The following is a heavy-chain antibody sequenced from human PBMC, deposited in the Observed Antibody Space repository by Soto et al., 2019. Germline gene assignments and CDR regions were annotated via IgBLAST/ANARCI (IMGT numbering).Heavy chain of an antibody. CDR1: GDSISSSSYY. Sequence: SETLSLTCTVSGDSISSSSYYWGWIRQPPGKGLEWIGSIYYSGSTYYNPSLKSRVTISVDTSKNQFSLKLSSVTAADTAVYYCAGVYVGYGAYGYAFDIWGQGTMVTVSS. D-gene: IGHD3-10*01. V-gene: IGHV4-39*07. CDR2: IYYSGST. CDR3: AGVYVGYGAYGYAFDI. J-gene: IGHJ3*02.